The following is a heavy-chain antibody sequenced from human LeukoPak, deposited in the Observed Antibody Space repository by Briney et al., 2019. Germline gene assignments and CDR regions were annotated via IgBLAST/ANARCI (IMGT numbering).Heavy chain of an antibody. Sequence: GASVKVSCKASGYTFTSYGISWVRQAPGQGLEWMGWISAYNGNTNYAQKLQGRVTMTTDTSTSTAYMELRSLRSEDTAVYYCARNYDSSGYYFYYYYYGMDVWGQGTTVTVS. CDR1: GYTFTSYG. V-gene: IGHV1-18*01. CDR2: ISAYNGNT. J-gene: IGHJ6*02. D-gene: IGHD3-22*01. CDR3: ARNYDSSGYYFYYYYYGMDV.